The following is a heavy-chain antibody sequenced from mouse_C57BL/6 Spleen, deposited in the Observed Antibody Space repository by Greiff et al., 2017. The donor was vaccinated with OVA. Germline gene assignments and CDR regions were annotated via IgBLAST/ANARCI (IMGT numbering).Heavy chain of an antibody. V-gene: IGHV1-64*01. D-gene: IGHD1-1*01. CDR3: ARSPYGSSYGDY. CDR1: GYTFTSYW. CDR2: IHPNSGST. Sequence: VQLQQPGAELVKPGASVKLSCKASGYTFTSYWMHWVKQRPGQGLEWIGMIHPNSGSTNYNEKFKSKATLTVDKSSSTAYMQLSSLTSEDSAVYYCARSPYGSSYGDYWGQGTSVTVSS. J-gene: IGHJ4*01.